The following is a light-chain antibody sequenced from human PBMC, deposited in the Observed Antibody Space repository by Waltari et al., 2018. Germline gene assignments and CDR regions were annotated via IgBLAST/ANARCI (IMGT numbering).Light chain of an antibody. V-gene: IGKV3-11*01. CDR1: QSVSMY. CDR2: DAS. J-gene: IGKJ4*01. Sequence: EIVLTQSPATVSLSPGEGATLSCRASQSVSMYLAWYQQKPGQAPRLLIYDASNRAAGIPARFSGSGSGTDFTLIISTLVPEDFAVHYCHQFYNWPLTFGGGTKVEIK. CDR3: HQFYNWPLT.